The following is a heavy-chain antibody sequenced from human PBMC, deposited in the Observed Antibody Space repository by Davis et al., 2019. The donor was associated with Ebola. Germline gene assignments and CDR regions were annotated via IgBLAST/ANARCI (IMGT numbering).Heavy chain of an antibody. J-gene: IGHJ5*02. Sequence: AASVKVSCKASGYTFTSYDINWVRQATGQGLEWMGWMNPNSGNTGYAQKFQGRVTMTRNTSISTAYMELSSPRSEDTAVYYCARTYRAMVQGVINWFDPWGQGTLVTVSS. V-gene: IGHV1-8*01. D-gene: IGHD3-10*01. CDR1: GYTFTSYD. CDR3: ARTYRAMVQGVINWFDP. CDR2: MNPNSGNT.